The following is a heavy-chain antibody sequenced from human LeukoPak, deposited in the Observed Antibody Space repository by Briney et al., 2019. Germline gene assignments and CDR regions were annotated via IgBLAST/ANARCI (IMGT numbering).Heavy chain of an antibody. J-gene: IGHJ4*02. CDR2: IWYDGSNK. Sequence: GGSLRLSCATSGFTFSNYGMHWVRQAPGKGLEWVAVIWYDGSNKYYADSVKGRFTISRDNSKNTLYLQMNSLRAEDTAVYYCAKDPQYYDFWSGYYYFDYWGQGTLVTVSS. V-gene: IGHV3-30*02. CDR3: AKDPQYYDFWSGYYYFDY. D-gene: IGHD3-3*01. CDR1: GFTFSNYG.